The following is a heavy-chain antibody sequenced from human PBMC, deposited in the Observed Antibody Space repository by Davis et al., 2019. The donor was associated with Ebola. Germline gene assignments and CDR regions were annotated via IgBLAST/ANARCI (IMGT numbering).Heavy chain of an antibody. V-gene: IGHV3-43*01. J-gene: IGHJ6*02. Sequence: GGSLRLSCAASGFTFADYTMHWVRQAPGKGLEWVSLISWDGGSTYYADSVKGRFTISRDNSKNSLYLQMNSLRTEDTALYYCAKAVGRYYYYGMDVWGQGTTVTVSS. CDR3: AKAVGRYYYYGMDV. CDR2: ISWDGGST. CDR1: GFTFADYT.